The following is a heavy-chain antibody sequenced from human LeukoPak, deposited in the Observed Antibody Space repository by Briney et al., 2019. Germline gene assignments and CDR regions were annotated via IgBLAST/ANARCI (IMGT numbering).Heavy chain of an antibody. CDR2: ISGSGGST. J-gene: IGHJ4*02. Sequence: GGSLRLSCAASGFTFNSYAMSWVRQAPGKGLEWVSTISGSGGSTFYADSVKGRFTISRDSSKNTLYLQMNSLRAEDTALYYCAKSRSSGWVLGFDYWGQGTLVTVSS. CDR1: GFTFNSYA. V-gene: IGHV3-23*01. D-gene: IGHD6-19*01. CDR3: AKSRSSGWVLGFDY.